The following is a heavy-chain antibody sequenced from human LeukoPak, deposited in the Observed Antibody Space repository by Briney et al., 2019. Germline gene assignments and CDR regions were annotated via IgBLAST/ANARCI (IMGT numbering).Heavy chain of an antibody. Sequence: GGYLSFYSAASGFTFDDYAMHWVRQAPGKGLVWVSGISWNSGSIGYPVSVKGRVTISIDNAKNTLYLQMNRLRAEDTALYYCAKAIFYYDSSCYYQSDDFDIWGQGTMVTVAS. CDR3: AKAIFYYDSSCYYQSDDFDI. CDR2: ISWNSGSI. D-gene: IGHD3-22*01. CDR1: GFTFDDYA. V-gene: IGHV3-9*01. J-gene: IGHJ3*02.